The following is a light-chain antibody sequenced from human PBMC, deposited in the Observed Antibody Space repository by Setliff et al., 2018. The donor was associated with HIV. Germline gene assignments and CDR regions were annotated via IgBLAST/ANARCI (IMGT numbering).Light chain of an antibody. CDR1: SSDIGGYES. CDR2: DVT. CDR3: CSYAGANTLV. V-gene: IGLV2-23*02. J-gene: IGLJ3*02. Sequence: QSALTQPASVSGSPGQSITISCTGSSSDIGGYESVSWYQQHPGEVPKLIVYDVTKRPSGVSDRFAASKSGNTASLTTSGLQADDEAHYYCCSYAGANTLVFGGGTKVTVL.